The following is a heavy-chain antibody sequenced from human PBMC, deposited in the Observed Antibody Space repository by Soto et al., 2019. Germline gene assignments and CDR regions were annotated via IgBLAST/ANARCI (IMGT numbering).Heavy chain of an antibody. V-gene: IGHV3-7*03. D-gene: IGHD4-17*01. J-gene: IGHJ6*02. CDR2: IKQDGSEK. Sequence: EVQLVESGGGLVQPGGSLRLSCAASGFTFSSYWMSWVRQAPGKGLEWVANIKQDGSEKYYVDSVKGRFTISRDNPKNSLYLQMNSLRAEDTAVYYCARDRHGDYVYYYYGMDVWGQGTTVTVSS. CDR3: ARDRHGDYVYYYYGMDV. CDR1: GFTFSSYW.